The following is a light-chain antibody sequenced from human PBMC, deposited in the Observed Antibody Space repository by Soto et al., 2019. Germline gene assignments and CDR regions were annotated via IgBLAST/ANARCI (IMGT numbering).Light chain of an antibody. CDR3: TSYTTAGPYV. J-gene: IGLJ1*01. Sequence: QSVLTQPASVSGSPGQSITISCTGASSDLGDYNYVSWYQQHPGKAPQLMIYDVSSRPSGVSDRFSVSKSVNTASLTISGLQAEDEADYSCTSYTTAGPYVFATGTKVTVL. V-gene: IGLV2-14*03. CDR1: SSDLGDYNY. CDR2: DVS.